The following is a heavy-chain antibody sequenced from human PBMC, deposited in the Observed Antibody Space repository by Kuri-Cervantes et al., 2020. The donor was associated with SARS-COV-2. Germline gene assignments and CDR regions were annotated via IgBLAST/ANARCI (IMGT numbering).Heavy chain of an antibody. CDR3: ARSSIPGLSPHYSNLFFDY. J-gene: IGHJ4*02. CDR1: GFLFSASA. Sequence: GESLKISCEVSGFLFSASAIHWVRQAPGKGLEWVSAISGSGGSTYYADSVKGRFTISRDNSKNTLYLQMNSLRAEDTAVYYCARSSIPGLSPHYSNLFFDYWGQGTLVTVSS. V-gene: IGHV3-23*01. CDR2: ISGSGGST. D-gene: IGHD4-11*01.